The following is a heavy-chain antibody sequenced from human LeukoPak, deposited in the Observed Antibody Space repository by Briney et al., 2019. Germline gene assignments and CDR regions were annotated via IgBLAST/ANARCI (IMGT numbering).Heavy chain of an antibody. CDR3: ARVSYRLGSGFDP. CDR2: IYHSGST. CDR1: GGSISSRGYY. D-gene: IGHD5/OR15-5a*01. Sequence: PSETLSLTCTVSGGSISSRGYYWSWIRQPPGKGLEWIGYIYHSGSTYYNPSLKSRVTISVDRSKNQFSLKLSSVTAADTAVYYCARVSYRLGSGFDPWGQGTLVTVSS. V-gene: IGHV4-30-2*01. J-gene: IGHJ5*02.